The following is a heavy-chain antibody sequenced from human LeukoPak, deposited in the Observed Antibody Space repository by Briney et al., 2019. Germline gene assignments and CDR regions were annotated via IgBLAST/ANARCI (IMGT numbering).Heavy chain of an antibody. CDR2: INPNSGGT. J-gene: IGHJ5*02. V-gene: IGHV1-2*02. D-gene: IGHD6-13*01. Sequence: GASVKVSCRASGYTFTGYYMHWVGQAPGQGLEGMGWINPNSGGTNYAQKFQGRVTMTRDTSISTAYMELSRLRSDDTAVYYCAREAMSRRIIAAAANWFAPWGQGTLVTVSS. CDR1: GYTFTGYY. CDR3: AREAMSRRIIAAAANWFAP.